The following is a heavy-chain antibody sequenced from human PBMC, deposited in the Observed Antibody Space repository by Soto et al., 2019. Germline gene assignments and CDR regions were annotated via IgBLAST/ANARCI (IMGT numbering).Heavy chain of an antibody. V-gene: IGHV4-30-4*08. CDR1: GGSVSSADWN. CDR2: IYEGGRT. D-gene: IGHD7-27*01. J-gene: IGHJ4*02. Sequence: SENLSLTCTVSGGSVSSADWNWSWIRQTPGKGLEWIGHIYEGGRTYSNPSLMSRATISLDTSKNLFSLNLKSVTAADTAVYYCTRGQSGDKVDFWGQGLLVTVSS. CDR3: TRGQSGDKVDF.